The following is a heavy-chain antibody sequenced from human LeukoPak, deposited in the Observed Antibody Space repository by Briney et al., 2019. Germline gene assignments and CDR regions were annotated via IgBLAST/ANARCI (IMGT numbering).Heavy chain of an antibody. V-gene: IGHV4-39*01. CDR3: ARLMYYDILTGSMGAHFDY. CDR1: GGSISSSSYY. D-gene: IGHD3-9*01. J-gene: IGHJ4*02. CDR2: IYYSGST. Sequence: SETLSLTCTVSGGSISSSSYYWGWIRQPPGKGLEWIGSIYYSGSTYYNPSLKSRVTISVDTSKNQFSLKLSSVTAADTAVYYCARLMYYDILTGSMGAHFDYWGQGTLVTVSS.